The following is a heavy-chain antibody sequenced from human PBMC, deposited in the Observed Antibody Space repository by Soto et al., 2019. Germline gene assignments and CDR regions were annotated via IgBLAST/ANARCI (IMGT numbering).Heavy chain of an antibody. CDR1: GYTFTSYA. Sequence: ASVKVSCKASGYTFTSYAIHWVRQAPGQGLEWMGWISTYNGNTKYAQKLQGRVTMTTDTSTSTAYMELRSLRSDDTAVYYCATRSPAFYYWGQGTRVTVSS. CDR2: ISTYNGNT. J-gene: IGHJ4*02. V-gene: IGHV1-18*01. CDR3: ATRSPAFYY.